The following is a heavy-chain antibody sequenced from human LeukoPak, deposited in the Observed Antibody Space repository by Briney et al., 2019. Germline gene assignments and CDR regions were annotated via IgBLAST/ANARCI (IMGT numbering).Heavy chain of an antibody. CDR2: IKQDGSEK. V-gene: IGHV3-7*03. D-gene: IGHD4-17*01. CDR1: GFTFSSYW. CDR3: AKSTTYGDSYFDY. J-gene: IGHJ4*02. Sequence: GGSLRLSCAASGFTFSSYWMSWVRQAPGKGLEWVANIKQDGSEKYYVDSVKGRFTISRDNSKNTLYLQMNSLRAEDTAVYYCAKSTTYGDSYFDYWGQGTLVTVSS.